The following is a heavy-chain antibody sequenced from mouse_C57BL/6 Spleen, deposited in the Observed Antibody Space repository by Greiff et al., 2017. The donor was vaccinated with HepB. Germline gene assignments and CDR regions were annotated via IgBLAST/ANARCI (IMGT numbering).Heavy chain of an antibody. CDR1: GYAFSSYW. J-gene: IGHJ2*01. CDR2: IYPGDGDT. V-gene: IGHV1-80*01. D-gene: IGHD1-1*01. Sequence: QVQLQQSGAELVKPGASVKISCKASGYAFSSYWMNWVKQRPGKGLEWIGQIYPGDGDTNYNGKFKGKATLTADKSSSTAYMQLSSLTSEDSAVYFCARPHYYGSSYDFDYWGQGTTLTVSS. CDR3: ARPHYYGSSYDFDY.